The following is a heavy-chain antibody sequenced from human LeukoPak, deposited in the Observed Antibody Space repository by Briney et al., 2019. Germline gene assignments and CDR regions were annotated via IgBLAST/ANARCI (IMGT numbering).Heavy chain of an antibody. CDR3: ARGRDYGSGIEDV. CDR2: IWYDGSNK. CDR1: GFTFSSYG. Sequence: PGRSLRLSCAASGFTFSSYGMHWVRQAPGKGLEWVAVIWYDGSNKYYADSVKGRFTISRDDSKNTLYLQMNSLRAEDTAVYCCARGRDYGSGIEDVWGQGTTVTVSS. D-gene: IGHD3-10*01. J-gene: IGHJ6*02. V-gene: IGHV3-33*01.